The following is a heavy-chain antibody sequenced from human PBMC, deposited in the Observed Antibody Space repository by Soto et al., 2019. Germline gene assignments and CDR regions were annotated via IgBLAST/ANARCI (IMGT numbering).Heavy chain of an antibody. CDR3: ARGDLSRKEGIMI. CDR2: IYYSGST. V-gene: IGHV4-30-4*01. D-gene: IGHD3-16*01. J-gene: IGHJ3*02. Sequence: SETLSLTCTVSGGSISSGDYYWSWIRQPPGKGLEWIGYIYYSGSTYYNPSLKSRVTISVDTSKNQFSLKLSSVTAADTAVYYCARGDLSRKEGIMIWGQGTMVTVSS. CDR1: GGSISSGDYY.